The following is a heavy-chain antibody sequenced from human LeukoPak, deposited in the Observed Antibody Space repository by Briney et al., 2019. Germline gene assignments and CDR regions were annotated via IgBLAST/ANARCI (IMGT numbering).Heavy chain of an antibody. CDR3: ARTWDYDILTGPLYYYMDV. Sequence: SETLSLTCTVSGGSISSYYWSWIRQAPGKGLEWVGYIYYSGSTSYNPSLKSRVTISVDTSKNQFSLKLSSVTAADTAVYYCARTWDYDILTGPLYYYMDVWGKGTTVTVSS. D-gene: IGHD3-9*01. CDR2: IYYSGST. J-gene: IGHJ6*03. V-gene: IGHV4-59*01. CDR1: GGSISSYY.